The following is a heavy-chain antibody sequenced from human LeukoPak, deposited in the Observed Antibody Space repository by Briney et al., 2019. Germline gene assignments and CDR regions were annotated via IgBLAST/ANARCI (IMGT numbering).Heavy chain of an antibody. CDR1: GFTFHTHE. CDR2: ISASLTAT. V-gene: IGHV3-48*03. Sequence: GGSLRLSCVASGFTFHTHEMNWVRQAPGKGLEWISHISASLTATYYADSVQGRFTISRDNANNLVFLQMNNLGVDDTAVYYCATGSSYWGQGTLVTVSS. CDR3: ATGSSY. J-gene: IGHJ4*02. D-gene: IGHD3-10*01.